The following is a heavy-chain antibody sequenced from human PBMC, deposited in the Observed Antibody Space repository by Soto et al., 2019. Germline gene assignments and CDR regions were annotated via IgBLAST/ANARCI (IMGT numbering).Heavy chain of an antibody. Sequence: QVQLVESGGGVVQPGRSLRLSCAASGFTFSSYGMHWVRQAPGKGLEWVAVISYDGSNKFYADSVKGRFTVSRDNSKNTLYLQMNSLRADDTAMYYCAEDRPWFDPWGQGTLVTVSS. CDR3: AEDRPWFDP. J-gene: IGHJ5*02. CDR2: ISYDGSNK. CDR1: GFTFSSYG. V-gene: IGHV3-30*18.